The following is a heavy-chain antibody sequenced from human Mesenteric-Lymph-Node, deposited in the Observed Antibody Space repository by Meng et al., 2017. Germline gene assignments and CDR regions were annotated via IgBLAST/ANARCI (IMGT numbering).Heavy chain of an antibody. CDR1: GFTFSSYE. CDR2: ISSSGSTI. CDR3: ARDGGVATIAGP. V-gene: IGHV3-48*03. D-gene: IGHD5-12*01. Sequence: GGSLRLSCAASGFTFSSYEMNWVRQAPGKGLEWVSYISSSGSTIYYADSVKGRFTISRDNAKNSLYLQMNSLRAEDTAVYYCARDGGVATIAGPWGQGPLVTVSS. J-gene: IGHJ5*02.